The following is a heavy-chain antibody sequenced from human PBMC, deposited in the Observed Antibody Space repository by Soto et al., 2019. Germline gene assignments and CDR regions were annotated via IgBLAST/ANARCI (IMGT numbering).Heavy chain of an antibody. D-gene: IGHD6-19*01. CDR3: ARGAVAVDWYFDL. V-gene: IGHV4-59*01. CDR1: GGSMSSYY. Sequence: QVQLQESGPGLVKPSETLSLTCTVSGGSMSSYYWSWIRQPPGKGLEWIGYIYYSGSTNYNPSLKSRVTISVDTSKNQFSLKLSSVTAADTAVYYCARGAVAVDWYFDLWGRGTLVTVSS. J-gene: IGHJ2*01. CDR2: IYYSGST.